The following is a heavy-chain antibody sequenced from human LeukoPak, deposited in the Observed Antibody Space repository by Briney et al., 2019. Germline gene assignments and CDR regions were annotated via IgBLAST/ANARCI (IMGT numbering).Heavy chain of an antibody. CDR2: TNVHNGNI. CDR3: ARGIEGYDVLTGYYP. V-gene: IGHV1-18*01. CDR1: GYTFSDYG. J-gene: IGHJ5*02. D-gene: IGHD3-9*01. Sequence: ASVKVSCKASGYTFSDYGITWVRQAPGQGPEWMGWTNVHNGNINYAQKFQGRISMTTDTSTTTAFMELRSLRSDDTAVYYCARGIEGYDVLTGYYPWGQGTLVTVSS.